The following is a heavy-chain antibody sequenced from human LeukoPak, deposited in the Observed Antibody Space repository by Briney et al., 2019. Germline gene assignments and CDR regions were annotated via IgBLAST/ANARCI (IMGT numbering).Heavy chain of an antibody. V-gene: IGHV4-31*03. CDR1: GGSISSGGYY. CDR2: IYYSGST. Sequence: SETLSLTCTVSGGSISSGGYYWSWIRQHPGKGLEWIGYIYYSGSTYYNPSLKSRVTISVDTSKNQFSLKLSSVTAADTAVYYCARVYEGVRFFEWFDVDESRSVNWFDPWGQGTLVSVSS. D-gene: IGHD3-3*01. J-gene: IGHJ5*02. CDR3: ARVYEGVRFFEWFDVDESRSVNWFDP.